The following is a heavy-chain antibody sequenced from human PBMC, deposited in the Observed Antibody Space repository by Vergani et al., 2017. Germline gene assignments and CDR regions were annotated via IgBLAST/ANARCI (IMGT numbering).Heavy chain of an antibody. Sequence: QVHLNEAGPGLVKPSQTLSLTCTVSGASITSGSFYWSWIRQPAGKGLEWIGRIHASGTKNYNPSLRSRVTLSVDTSKNQFSLKLSSVTAADTAVYYCARGGQIVPAAISLYYYYGMDVWGQGTTVTVSS. CDR1: GASITSGSFY. CDR3: ARGGQIVPAAISLYYYYGMDV. CDR2: IHASGTK. D-gene: IGHD2-2*01. V-gene: IGHV4-61*02. J-gene: IGHJ6*02.